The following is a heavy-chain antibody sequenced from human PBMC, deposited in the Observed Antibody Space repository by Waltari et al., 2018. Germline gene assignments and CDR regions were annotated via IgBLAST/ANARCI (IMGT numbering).Heavy chain of an antibody. Sequence: EVQLVESGGGLVRPGGSLRLSCATSGLPVRDYWMTLVRQAPGKGLEWVANIKQDGSVKYYVDSVKGRFTISRDNAKKLVYLQMNSLRGEDRAFYYCARIGYSSSSFDYWGQGTLVTVSS. CDR1: GLPVRDYW. V-gene: IGHV3-7*01. CDR2: IKQDGSVK. CDR3: ARIGYSSSSFDY. J-gene: IGHJ4*02. D-gene: IGHD6-6*01.